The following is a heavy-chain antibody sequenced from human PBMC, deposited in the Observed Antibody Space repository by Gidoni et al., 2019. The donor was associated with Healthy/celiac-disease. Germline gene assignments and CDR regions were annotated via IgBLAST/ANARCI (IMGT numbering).Heavy chain of an antibody. D-gene: IGHD3-10*01. CDR2: INHSGST. Sequence: QVQLQQWGAGLLKPSETLSLTCAVYGGSFSGYYWSWIRQPPGKGLEWIGEINHSGSTNYNPSLKSRVTISVDTSKNQFSLKLSSVTAADTAVYYCARGYGSGFKKYYYYGMDVWGQGTTVTVSS. V-gene: IGHV4-34*01. CDR3: ARGYGSGFKKYYYYGMDV. J-gene: IGHJ6*02. CDR1: GGSFSGYY.